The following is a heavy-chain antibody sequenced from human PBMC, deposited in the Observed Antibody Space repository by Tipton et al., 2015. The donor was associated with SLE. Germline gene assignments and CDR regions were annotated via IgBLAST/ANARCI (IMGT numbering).Heavy chain of an antibody. V-gene: IGHV3-49*04. CDR3: TRFLDYYGSGSYYNY. CDR1: GFTFGDYA. Sequence: SLRLSCTASGFTFGDYAMNWVRQAPGKGLEWVGFIRSKAYGGTPEYAASVKGRFTISRDDSKSIAYLQMNSLNTEDTAVYYCTRFLDYYGSGSYYNYWGQGTLVTVS. D-gene: IGHD3-10*01. J-gene: IGHJ4*02. CDR2: IRSKAYGGTP.